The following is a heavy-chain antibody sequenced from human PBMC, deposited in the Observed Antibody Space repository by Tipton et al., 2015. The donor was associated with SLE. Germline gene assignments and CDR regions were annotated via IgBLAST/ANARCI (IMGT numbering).Heavy chain of an antibody. CDR1: GFNLSDYY. J-gene: IGHJ4*03. CDR2: ISRSGSIT. D-gene: IGHD3-10*01. CDR3: ARASGGLVDY. Sequence: SLRLSCAVSGFNLSDYYMTWIRQAPGKGLEWVSYISRSGSITYYADSVKGRFTISRDNAKNSLFLQMNSLRAEDAAVYYCARASGGLVDYWGQGTTVTVS. V-gene: IGHV3-11*04.